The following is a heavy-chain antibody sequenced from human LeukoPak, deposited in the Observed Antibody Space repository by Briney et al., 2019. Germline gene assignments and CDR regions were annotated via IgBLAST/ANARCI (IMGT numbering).Heavy chain of an antibody. CDR1: GGSITSYY. V-gene: IGHV4-59*08. CDR2: IYYSGST. D-gene: IGHD6-19*01. J-gene: IGHJ4*02. CDR3: ARHAPTPLFYSSGRYGEGCYFDY. Sequence: SETLSLTCTVSGGSITSYYWSWIRQPPGKGLEWIGYIYYSGSTNYNPSLKSRVTISVDTSKNQFSLKLSSVTAADTAVYYCARHAPTPLFYSSGRYGEGCYFDYWGQGTLVTVSS.